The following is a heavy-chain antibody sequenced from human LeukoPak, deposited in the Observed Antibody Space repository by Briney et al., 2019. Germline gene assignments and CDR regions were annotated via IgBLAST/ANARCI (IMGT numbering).Heavy chain of an antibody. CDR1: GYSISSGYH. J-gene: IGHJ4*02. V-gene: IGHV4-38-2*02. CDR2: IYQDGST. CDR3: ARSEIDDYSRY. Sequence: PSETLSLTCTVSGYSISSGYHCAWFRQTPGKRLEWLGSIYQDGSTYDNLSLKSRVTLSVDTSKNQFSLKMKTVTVAHTAIYYFARSEIDDYSRYWGQGTLVIVSS. D-gene: IGHD3-16*01.